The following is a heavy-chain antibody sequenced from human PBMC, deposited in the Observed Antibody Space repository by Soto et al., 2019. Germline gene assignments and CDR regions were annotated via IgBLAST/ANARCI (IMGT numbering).Heavy chain of an antibody. CDR2: ISGSGGST. Sequence: GGSLRLSCAASGFTFSSYAMSWVRQAPGKGLEWVSAISGSGGSTYYADSVKGRFTISRDNSKNTLYLQMNSLRAEDTAVYYCAKDLYSGYDLAYYYGMDVWGQGXTVTVSS. CDR1: GFTFSSYA. D-gene: IGHD5-12*01. J-gene: IGHJ6*02. CDR3: AKDLYSGYDLAYYYGMDV. V-gene: IGHV3-23*01.